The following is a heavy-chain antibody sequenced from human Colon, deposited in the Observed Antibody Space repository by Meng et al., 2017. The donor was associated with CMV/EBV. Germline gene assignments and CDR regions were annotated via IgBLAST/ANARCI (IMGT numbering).Heavy chain of an antibody. Sequence: VDSGGGLMQPGGSLRLSCAASGITVSSSTMSWVRHAPGKGLEWVAIIYYDDNTYYTDSVKGRFTVSRDNSKNTLYLQMNNLRVDDTAVYYCARDREYLDVWGKGTAVTVSS. V-gene: IGHV3-53*01. D-gene: IGHD3-10*01. CDR2: IYYDDNT. CDR1: GITVSSST. J-gene: IGHJ6*04. CDR3: ARDREYLDV.